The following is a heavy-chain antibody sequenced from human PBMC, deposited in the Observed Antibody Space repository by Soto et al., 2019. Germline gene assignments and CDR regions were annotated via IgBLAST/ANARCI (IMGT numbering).Heavy chain of an antibody. CDR1: SGSISSSNW. CDR3: ARGEQEPLRPPNLYYYYYSRDV. Sequence: QVQLQESGPGLVKPSGTLSLTCAVSSGSISSSNWWSWVRQPPGKGLEWIGEIYHSGSTNYNPSLMVRVTIKVDKNKQQCSLKLNSVAAADPAMYYCARGEQEPLRPPNLYYYYYSRDVCANGNTVTVSS. J-gene: IGHJ6*03. D-gene: IGHD3-3*01. CDR2: IYHSGST. V-gene: IGHV4-4*02.